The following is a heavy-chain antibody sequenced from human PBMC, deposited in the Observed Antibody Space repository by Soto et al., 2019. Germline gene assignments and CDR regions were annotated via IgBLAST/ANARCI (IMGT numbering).Heavy chain of an antibody. CDR3: VRVDKQLGTTFFNH. Sequence: GGSLRLSCAVSGITFSDLWMTWLRQAPGRGLEWVANIKQDGSGMDYVDSVKGRFSISRDNTKNSLYLQMNSLNTEDTAVYYCVRVDKQLGTTFFNHWGQGILVTVSS. J-gene: IGHJ4*02. CDR2: IKQDGSGM. CDR1: GITFSDLW. V-gene: IGHV3-7*05. D-gene: IGHD1-1*01.